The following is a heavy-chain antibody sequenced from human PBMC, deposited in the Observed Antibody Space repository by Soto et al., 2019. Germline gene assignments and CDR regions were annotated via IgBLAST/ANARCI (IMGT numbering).Heavy chain of an antibody. CDR3: ASQALHYDFWSGYYSDAFDI. D-gene: IGHD3-3*01. Sequence: LRLSCAASGFTFSSYWMHWVRQAPGKGLVWVSRINSDGSSTSYADSVKGRFTISRDNAKNTLYLQMNSLRAEDTAVYYCASQALHYDFWSGYYSDAFDIWGQGTMVTVSS. CDR2: INSDGSST. J-gene: IGHJ3*02. V-gene: IGHV3-74*01. CDR1: GFTFSSYW.